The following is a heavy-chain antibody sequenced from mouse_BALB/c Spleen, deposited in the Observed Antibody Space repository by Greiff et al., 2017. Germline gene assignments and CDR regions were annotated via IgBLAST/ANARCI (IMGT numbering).Heavy chain of an antibody. J-gene: IGHJ4*01. D-gene: IGHD2-1*01. CDR1: GFSLTSYG. V-gene: IGHV2-6-2*01. Sequence: VQLQESGPDLVAPSQSLSITCTVSGFSLTSYGVYWVRQPPGKGLEWLVVIRSDGSTTYNSALKSRLSISKDNSKSQVFLKMNSLQTDDTAMYYYARQRGHGNCPYAMDYWGQGTSVTVSS. CDR3: ARQRGHGNCPYAMDY. CDR2: IRSDGST.